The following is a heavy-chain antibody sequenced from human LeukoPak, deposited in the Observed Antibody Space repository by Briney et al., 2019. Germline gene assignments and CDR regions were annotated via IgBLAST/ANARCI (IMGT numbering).Heavy chain of an antibody. Sequence: SETLSLTCAVYGGSFSGYYWSWIRQPPGKGLEWIGEINHSGSTNYNPSLKSRVTISVDTSKNQFCLKLSSVTAADTAVYYCASSAYYYYYMDVWGKGTTVTVSS. CDR1: GGSFSGYY. V-gene: IGHV4-34*01. CDR3: ASSAYYYYYMDV. J-gene: IGHJ6*03. CDR2: INHSGST.